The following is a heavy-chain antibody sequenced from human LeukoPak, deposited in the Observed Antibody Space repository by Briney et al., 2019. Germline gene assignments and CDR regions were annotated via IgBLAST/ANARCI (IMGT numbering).Heavy chain of an antibody. CDR3: ARQLELWFGEFPYYFDY. D-gene: IGHD3-10*01. V-gene: IGHV4-34*01. CDR2: INHSGST. Sequence: SETLSLTCAVYGGSFSGYYWSWIRQPPGKGLEWIGEINHSGSTNYNPSLKSRVTISVDTSKNQFSLKLSSVTAADTAVYYCARQLELWFGEFPYYFDYWGQGTLVTVSS. CDR1: GGSFSGYY. J-gene: IGHJ4*02.